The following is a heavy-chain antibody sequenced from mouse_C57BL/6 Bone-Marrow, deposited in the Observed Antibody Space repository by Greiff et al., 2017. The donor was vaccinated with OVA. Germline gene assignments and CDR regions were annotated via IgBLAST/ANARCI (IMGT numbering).Heavy chain of an antibody. V-gene: IGHV14-4*01. Sequence: EVKLQESGAELVRPGASVKLSCTASGFNIKDDYMHWVKQRPEQGLEWIGWIDPENGDTEYASKFQGKATITADTSSNTAYLQLSSLTSEDTAVYYCTTLHGYWYFDVWGTGTTVTVSS. CDR1: GFNIKDDY. CDR2: IDPENGDT. CDR3: TTLHGYWYFDV. D-gene: IGHD1-1*02. J-gene: IGHJ1*03.